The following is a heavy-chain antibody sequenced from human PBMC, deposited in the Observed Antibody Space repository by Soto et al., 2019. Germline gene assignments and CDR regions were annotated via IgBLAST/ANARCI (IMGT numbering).Heavy chain of an antibody. J-gene: IGHJ6*02. Sequence: PGESLKISCNGSGYSFTIYWISWVRQMPGKGLEWMGRIDPSDSYTNYSPSFQGHVTISADKSISTAYLQWSSLKASDTAMYYCARNSIAARRSYGMDVWGQGTTVTVSS. CDR2: IDPSDSYT. CDR3: ARNSIAARRSYGMDV. CDR1: GYSFTIYW. V-gene: IGHV5-10-1*01. D-gene: IGHD6-6*01.